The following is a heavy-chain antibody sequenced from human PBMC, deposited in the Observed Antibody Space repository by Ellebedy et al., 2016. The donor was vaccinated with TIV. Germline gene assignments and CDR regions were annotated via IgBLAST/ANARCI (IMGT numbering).Heavy chain of an antibody. Sequence: GGSLRLSCAASGFTFGSFAMHWVRQAPGKGLEWLSVISGGGDNTYHADSVKGRFTIIRDNSKNTVYLQMDRLRAEDTAVYYCAKETSSGFNYDRVGCEYWGQGALVTVSS. J-gene: IGHJ4*02. CDR3: AKETSSGFNYDRVGCEY. V-gene: IGHV3-23*01. CDR1: GFTFGSFA. CDR2: ISGGGDNT. D-gene: IGHD3-22*01.